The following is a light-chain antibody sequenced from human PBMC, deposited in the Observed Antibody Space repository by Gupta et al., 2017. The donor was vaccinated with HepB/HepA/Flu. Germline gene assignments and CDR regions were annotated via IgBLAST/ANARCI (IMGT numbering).Light chain of an antibody. Sequence: EIVLTQSPATLSLSPGEGATLSCRASQNINKYLAWYQQKPGQAPRLLIYDASNRDTGIPARFSGSGYGRDFTLTISSREPEDFAVYYCQQRGNWPLCSFGQGTKLEIK. V-gene: IGKV3-11*02. CDR1: QNINKY. J-gene: IGKJ2*04. CDR2: DAS. CDR3: QQRGNWPLCS.